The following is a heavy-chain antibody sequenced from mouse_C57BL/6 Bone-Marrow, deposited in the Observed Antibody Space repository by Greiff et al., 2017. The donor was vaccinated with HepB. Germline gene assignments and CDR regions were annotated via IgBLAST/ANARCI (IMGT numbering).Heavy chain of an antibody. D-gene: IGHD1-1*01. Sequence: EVKLEESGGGLVKPGGSLKLSCAASGFTFSDYGMHWVRQAPEKGLEWVAYISSGSSTIYYADTVKGRFTISRDNAKNTLFLQMTSLRSEDTAMYYCATYYGSSSSYYAMDYWGQGTSVTVSS. J-gene: IGHJ4*01. CDR1: GFTFSDYG. CDR3: ATYYGSSSSYYAMDY. V-gene: IGHV5-17*01. CDR2: ISSGSSTI.